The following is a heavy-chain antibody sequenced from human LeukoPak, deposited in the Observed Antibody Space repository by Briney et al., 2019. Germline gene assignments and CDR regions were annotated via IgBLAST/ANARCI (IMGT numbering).Heavy chain of an antibody. CDR3: ARLTGAQYFFDY. J-gene: IGHJ4*02. CDR1: VYSFSTYW. V-gene: IGHV5-51*01. D-gene: IGHD2-8*02. Sequence: GESPKISRKGSVYSFSTYWIGWVRQMPGKGLEWMGIIYPSDSDTRYSPSFQGQVTISADKSISTAYLQRSSLKASDTAMYYCARLTGAQYFFDYWGQGTLVTVSS. CDR2: IYPSDSDT.